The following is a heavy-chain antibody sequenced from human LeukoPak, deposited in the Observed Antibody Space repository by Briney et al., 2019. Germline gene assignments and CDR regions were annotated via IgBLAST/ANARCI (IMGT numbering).Heavy chain of an antibody. CDR3: AKSDRPYYDFWSGGHYYYGMDV. V-gene: IGHV3-20*04. Sequence: GGSLRLSCAAAGFTFDDYVMSWVRQAPGKGLEWVSGINWNGVSTGYADSVKGRFTISRDNAKKSLYLQMNSLRAEDTAVYYCAKSDRPYYDFWSGGHYYYGMDVWGQGTTVTVSS. CDR2: INWNGVST. D-gene: IGHD3-3*01. CDR1: GFTFDDYV. J-gene: IGHJ6*02.